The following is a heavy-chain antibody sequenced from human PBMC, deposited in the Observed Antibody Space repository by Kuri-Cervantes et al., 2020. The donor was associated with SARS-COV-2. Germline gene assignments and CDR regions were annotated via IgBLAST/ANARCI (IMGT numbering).Heavy chain of an antibody. D-gene: IGHD6-19*01. J-gene: IGHJ5*02. CDR2: INHSGST. Sequence: GSLRLSCAVYGGSFSGYYWSWIRQPPGKGLEWIGEINHSGSTNYNPSLKSRVTISVVTSKNQFSLKLSSVTAADTAVYYCARQLSIAVAGAWFDPWGQGTLVTVSS. CDR1: GGSFSGYY. CDR3: ARQLSIAVAGAWFDP. V-gene: IGHV4-34*01.